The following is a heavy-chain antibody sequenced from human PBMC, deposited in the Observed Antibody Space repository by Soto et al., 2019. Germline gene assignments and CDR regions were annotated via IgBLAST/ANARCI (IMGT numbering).Heavy chain of an antibody. CDR2: IIPIFGPA. CDR3: ARASPFDEIDY. V-gene: IGHV1-69*13. J-gene: IGHJ4*02. CDR1: GCTFSSYA. Sequence: GASVKVSCKASGCTFSSYAISWVRQAPGQGLEWMGGIIPIFGPANYAQKFQGRVPITADESTSTAYMELSSLRSEETAVYYCARASPFDEIDYWGQGTLVTVSS.